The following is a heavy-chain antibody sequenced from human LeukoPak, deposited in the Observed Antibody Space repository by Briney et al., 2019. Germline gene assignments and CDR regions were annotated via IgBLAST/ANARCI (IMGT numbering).Heavy chain of an antibody. Sequence: GGALRLSCSASGFTFTTYGMNWVRQAPGKGLEWVSGIGGSGTRTYYADSVKGRFTISRDNSKNTLYLQMNSLRAEDTAIYYCTKEYFMVLTTTFDYWGQGTLVTVSS. J-gene: IGHJ4*02. CDR2: IGGSGTRT. V-gene: IGHV3-23*01. D-gene: IGHD3-22*01. CDR1: GFTFTTYG. CDR3: TKEYFMVLTTTFDY.